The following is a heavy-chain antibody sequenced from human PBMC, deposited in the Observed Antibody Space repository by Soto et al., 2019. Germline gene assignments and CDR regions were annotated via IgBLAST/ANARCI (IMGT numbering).Heavy chain of an antibody. V-gene: IGHV3-33*01. CDR2: IWYDGSNK. Sequence: PGGSLRLSCAASGFTFSSYGMHWVRQAPGKGLEWVAVIWYDGSNKYYADSVKGRFTISRDNSKNTLYLQMNSLGAEDTAVYYCARDYYYDSSGYFDYWGQGTLVTVSS. CDR3: ARDYYYDSSGYFDY. CDR1: GFTFSSYG. J-gene: IGHJ4*02. D-gene: IGHD3-22*01.